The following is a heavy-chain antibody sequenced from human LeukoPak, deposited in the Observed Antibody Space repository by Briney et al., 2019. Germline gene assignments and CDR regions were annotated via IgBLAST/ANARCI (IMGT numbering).Heavy chain of an antibody. J-gene: IGHJ4*02. CDR1: GFTFSSYA. V-gene: IGHV3-23*01. D-gene: IGHD3-9*01. Sequence: GGSLRLSCAVSGFTFSSYAMSWVRQASGKGLEWVSGISGGGDRTYYADSVKGRFTISRDNSMNTLYLQMNSLRAEDTAVYYCAKVGTYDIVTDYSPHLDYWGQGTLVTVSS. CDR3: AKVGTYDIVTDYSPHLDY. CDR2: ISGGGDRT.